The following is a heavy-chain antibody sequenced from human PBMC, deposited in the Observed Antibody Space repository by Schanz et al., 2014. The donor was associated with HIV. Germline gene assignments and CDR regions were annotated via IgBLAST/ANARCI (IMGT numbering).Heavy chain of an antibody. V-gene: IGHV3-48*04. CDR3: GRVSGYYGMDV. D-gene: IGHD6-25*01. Sequence: EVQLVESGGGLVQPGGSLRLSCAASGFTFTSYSMNWVRQAPGKGLEWVSYISDTGTTTYYADSVKGRFTISRDNAKNSLYLQMNTLRAEDTAVYYCGRVSGYYGMDVWGQGTAVTVSS. J-gene: IGHJ6*02. CDR1: GFTFTSYS. CDR2: ISDTGTTT.